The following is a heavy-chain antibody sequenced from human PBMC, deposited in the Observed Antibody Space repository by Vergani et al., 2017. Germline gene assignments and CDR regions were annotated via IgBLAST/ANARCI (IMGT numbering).Heavy chain of an antibody. CDR1: GFSLSNARMG. J-gene: IGHJ6*02. V-gene: IGHV2-26*01. Sequence: QVTLKESGPVLVKPTETLTLTCTGSGFSLSNARMGVSWTRQPPGKALEWLAHIFSNDEKSYSTSLKSRLTITKDTSKSQVFLTMTTMDPVDTATYYCARILSMGCIYYYYGMDVWGQGTTVTVSS. CDR2: IFSNDEK. CDR3: ARILSMGCIYYYYGMDV. D-gene: IGHD2/OR15-2a*01.